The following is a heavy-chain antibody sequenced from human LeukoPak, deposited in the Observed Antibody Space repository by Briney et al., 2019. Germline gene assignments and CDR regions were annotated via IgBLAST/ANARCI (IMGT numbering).Heavy chain of an antibody. D-gene: IGHD1-26*01. V-gene: IGHV4-59*11. Sequence: PSETLSLICTVTGASISSHYWCWIRQTPGTGLEWIGDIYDRGSTTYNPSLKSRVSISVDTSRNQFSLNLRSVTAADTAVYYCAKIEVGRFDPWGQGTLVTVSS. CDR3: AKIEVGRFDP. CDR2: IYDRGST. J-gene: IGHJ5*02. CDR1: GASISSHY.